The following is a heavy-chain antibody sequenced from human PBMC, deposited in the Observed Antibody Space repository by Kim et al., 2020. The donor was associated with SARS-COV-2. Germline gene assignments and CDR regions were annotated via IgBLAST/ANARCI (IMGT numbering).Heavy chain of an antibody. J-gene: IGHJ3*01. V-gene: IGHV4-39*01. Sequence: YHNPSPQRRVTMSLATSKNQFSLRLSSVTAADTAVYYCTKPRAWGDTFDVWGQGTMVTVSS. D-gene: IGHD7-27*01. CDR3: TKPRAWGDTFDV.